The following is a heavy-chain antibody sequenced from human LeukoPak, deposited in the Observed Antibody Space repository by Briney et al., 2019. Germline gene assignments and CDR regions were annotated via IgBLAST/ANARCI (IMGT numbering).Heavy chain of an antibody. CDR1: GGSISSGSYY. J-gene: IGHJ4*02. Sequence: KPSETLSLTCAVSGGSISSGSYYWSWIRQPAGKGLEWIGRIYTSGSTNYNPSLKSRVTISVDTSKNQFSLKLSSVTAADTAVYYCARHIVVVVAATPLYYFDYWGQGTLITVSS. CDR2: IYTSGST. CDR3: ARHIVVVVAATPLYYFDY. V-gene: IGHV4-61*02. D-gene: IGHD2-15*01.